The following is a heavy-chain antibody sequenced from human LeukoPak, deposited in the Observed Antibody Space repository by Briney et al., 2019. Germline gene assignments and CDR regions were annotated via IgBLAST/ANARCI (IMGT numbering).Heavy chain of an antibody. V-gene: IGHV4-31*03. CDR3: ARDGAIGASLDP. J-gene: IGHJ5*02. CDR2: IYYSRST. Sequence: NSSQTMSPACTVSGGLISIGGYCCSWIRQHPGKGLAWIGYIYYSRSTYYNPSLKSRVTISVDTSKNQFSLKLSSVTAADTAVYYCARDGAIGASLDPWGQGTLVTVSS. D-gene: IGHD4/OR15-4a*01. CDR1: GGLISIGGYC.